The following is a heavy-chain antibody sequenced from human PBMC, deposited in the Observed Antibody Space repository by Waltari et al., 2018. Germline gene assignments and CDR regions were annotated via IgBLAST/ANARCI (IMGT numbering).Heavy chain of an antibody. J-gene: IGHJ4*02. D-gene: IGHD2-2*01. CDR3: ARENGQYQELFDY. V-gene: IGHV1-18*01. CDR1: GYSFSSYG. Sequence: QVQLVQSGAEVKKPGASVKVSCKTSGYSFSSYGISWMRQAPGQGLEWMGWISTYNGNTNSAQKLRGRVTMTTDTSTSTVYLELRSLRSDDTAVYYCARENGQYQELFDYWGQGTLVTVSS. CDR2: ISTYNGNT.